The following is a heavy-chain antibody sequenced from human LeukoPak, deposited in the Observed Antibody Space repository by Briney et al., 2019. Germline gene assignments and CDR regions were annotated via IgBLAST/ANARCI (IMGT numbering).Heavy chain of an antibody. V-gene: IGHV3-74*01. CDR2: INSDGSST. CDR3: ARAGGSNAFDI. J-gene: IGHJ3*02. CDR1: GFTFSSYW. Sequence: TGGSLRLSCAASGFTFSSYWVHWVRQAPGKGLVWVSPINSDGSSTSYADSVKGRFTISRDSAKNTLSLQMNSLRAEDTAVYYCARAGGSNAFDIWGQGTMVIVSS. D-gene: IGHD1-26*01.